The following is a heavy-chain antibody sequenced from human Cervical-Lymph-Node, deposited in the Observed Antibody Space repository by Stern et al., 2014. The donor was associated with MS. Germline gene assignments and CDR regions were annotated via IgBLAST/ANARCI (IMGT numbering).Heavy chain of an antibody. V-gene: IGHV1-2*06. Sequence: QVQLVQSGAEVKKPGASVKVSCKTSGYTFTDFYIHWVRQAPGQGLEWMGRINPNSRDTKFAQRFQCRVTMTRDTSISTAYMELSRLRSDDTAVYYCATPYSSGWSPDHWGQGTLVTVSS. D-gene: IGHD6-19*01. CDR2: INPNSRDT. CDR3: ATPYSSGWSPDH. J-gene: IGHJ5*02. CDR1: GYTFTDFY.